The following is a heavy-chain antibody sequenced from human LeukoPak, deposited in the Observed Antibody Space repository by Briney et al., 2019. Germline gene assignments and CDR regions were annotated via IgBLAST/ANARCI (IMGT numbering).Heavy chain of an antibody. CDR2: INHSGST. Sequence: PSETLSLTCAVYGGSFSGYYWSWIRQPLGKGLEWIGEINHSGSTNYNPSLKSRVTISVDTSKNQFSLKLSSVTAADTAVYYCARGTVTSPYYYYYYMDVWGKGTTVTVSS. CDR3: ARGTVTSPYYYYYYMDV. V-gene: IGHV4-34*01. D-gene: IGHD4-17*01. CDR1: GGSFSGYY. J-gene: IGHJ6*03.